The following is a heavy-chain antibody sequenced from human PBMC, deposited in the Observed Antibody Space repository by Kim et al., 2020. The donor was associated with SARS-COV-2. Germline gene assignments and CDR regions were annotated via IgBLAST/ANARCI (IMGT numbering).Heavy chain of an antibody. CDR2: IKYDGSEK. V-gene: IGHV3-7*01. CDR1: GFTFSDYW. Sequence: GGSLRLSCAASGFTFSDYWMTWVRQAPGKGLEWVANIKYDGSEKYYVDSVKGRFTISRDSAKNSLYVQMNSLRAEDTAVYYCARDLGGGYSFGPNYWGQGTLVTVSS. D-gene: IGHD5-18*01. CDR3: ARDLGGGYSFGPNY. J-gene: IGHJ4*02.